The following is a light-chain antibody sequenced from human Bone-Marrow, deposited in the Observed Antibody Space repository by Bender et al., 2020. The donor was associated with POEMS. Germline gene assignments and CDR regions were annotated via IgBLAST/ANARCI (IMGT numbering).Light chain of an antibody. J-gene: IGLJ1*01. Sequence: SYEVTQPPSVSVSPGQTASISCSGEKLENKFVCWYQQKAGQSPVLVIYQNSRRRSGIPERFSGSKSGHTATLTISGVEAGDEADYYCQVWDRDNDHAVFGPGTYVTVL. CDR2: QNS. V-gene: IGLV3-1*01. CDR1: KLENKF. CDR3: QVWDRDNDHAV.